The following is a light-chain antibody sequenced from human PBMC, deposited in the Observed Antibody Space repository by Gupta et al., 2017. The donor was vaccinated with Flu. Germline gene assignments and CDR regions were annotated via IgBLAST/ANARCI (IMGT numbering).Light chain of an antibody. CDR3: QDWGTGIRV. V-gene: IGLV4-69*01. CDR2: LNRDGSR. J-gene: IGLJ3*02. Sequence: VNITCTLGSGHSSDANAGHQHQPEKGPGHLMRLNRDGSRSKGDAVPDRGSGSGSGAERSLNVSSLQDEDEADYYSQDWGTGIRVFGGGTKLTVL. CDR1: SGHSSDA.